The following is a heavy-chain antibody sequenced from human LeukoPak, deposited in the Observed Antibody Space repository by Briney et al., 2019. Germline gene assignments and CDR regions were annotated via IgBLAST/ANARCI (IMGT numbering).Heavy chain of an antibody. CDR2: INQDGSER. J-gene: IGHJ4*02. V-gene: IGHV3-7*03. Sequence: GGSLRLSCAASAVSLSYYWMTWVRQAPGKGLEWVANINQDGSERYYVDSVKGRFTISRDNAKNSLYLQMSGLRAEDTAVYYCATDEWTPGYWGQGTLVTVSS. CDR3: ATDEWTPGY. D-gene: IGHD3-3*01. CDR1: AVSLSYYW.